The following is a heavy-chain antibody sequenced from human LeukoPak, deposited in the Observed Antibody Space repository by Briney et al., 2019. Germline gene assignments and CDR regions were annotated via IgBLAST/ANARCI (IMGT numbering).Heavy chain of an antibody. CDR2: IYYSGST. CDR1: GGSISSGSYY. V-gene: IGHV4-61*01. CDR3: ARARINSYDFWSGTRYYYYYMDV. Sequence: SETLSLTCTVSGGSISSGSYYWSWIRQPPGKGLEWIGYIYYSGSTNYNPSLKSRVTISVDTSKNQFSLKLSSVTAADTAVYYCARARINSYDFWSGTRYYYYYMDVWGKGTTVTVSS. J-gene: IGHJ6*03. D-gene: IGHD3-3*01.